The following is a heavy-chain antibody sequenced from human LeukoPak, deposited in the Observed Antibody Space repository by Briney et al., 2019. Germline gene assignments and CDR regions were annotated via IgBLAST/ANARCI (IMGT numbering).Heavy chain of an antibody. CDR3: ARSNDFWSGVRFDP. J-gene: IGHJ5*02. V-gene: IGHV1-69*05. CDR1: GGTFSSYA. CDR2: IIPIFGTA. D-gene: IGHD3-3*01. Sequence: ASVKVSCKASGGTFSSYAISWVRQAPGQGLEWMRGIIPIFGTANYAQRFQGRVTITTDESTSTAYMELSSLGSEDTAVYYCARSNDFWSGVRFDPWGQGTLVTVSS.